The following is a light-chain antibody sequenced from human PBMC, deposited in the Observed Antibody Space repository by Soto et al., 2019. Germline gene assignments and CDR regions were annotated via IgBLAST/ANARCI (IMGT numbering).Light chain of an antibody. CDR3: QQYGSIPWT. CDR1: QSVSSN. J-gene: IGKJ1*01. Sequence: IEMTQSPATLSVSPGERATLSCRASQSVSSNLVWYQQKPGQAPRLLIYGASTRVTGIPARFSGSGSGTDFTLTISRLEPEDFAVYYCQQYGSIPWTFGQGTKWIS. CDR2: GAS. V-gene: IGKV3-15*01.